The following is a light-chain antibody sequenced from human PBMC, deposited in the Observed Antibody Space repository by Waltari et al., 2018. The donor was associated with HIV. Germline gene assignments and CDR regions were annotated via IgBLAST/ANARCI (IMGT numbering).Light chain of an antibody. J-gene: IGKJ4*01. CDR2: DAS. CDR3: QQRSNWPPIT. V-gene: IGKV3-11*01. Sequence: EIVFTQSPATLSLSPGERATLSCRASQSVSNSLIWYQQKPGQAPSLLIYDASNRATGVPARFSGSGSGTDFTLTISSLEPEDFAVYYCQQRSNWPPITFGGGTKVEIK. CDR1: QSVSNS.